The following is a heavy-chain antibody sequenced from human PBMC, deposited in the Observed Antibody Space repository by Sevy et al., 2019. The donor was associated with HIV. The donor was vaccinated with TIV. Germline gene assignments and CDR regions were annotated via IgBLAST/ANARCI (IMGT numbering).Heavy chain of an antibody. CDR2: ISSSSSYI. J-gene: IGHJ3*02. CDR1: GFTFSSYS. Sequence: GGSLRLSCAASGFTFSSYSMNWVRQAPGKGLEWVSSISSSSSYIYYADSVKGRFTISRDNAKNSLYLQMNSLRAEDTAVYYWARAYYDSSGYQPNDAFDIWGQGTMVTVSS. CDR3: ARAYYDSSGYQPNDAFDI. D-gene: IGHD3-22*01. V-gene: IGHV3-21*01.